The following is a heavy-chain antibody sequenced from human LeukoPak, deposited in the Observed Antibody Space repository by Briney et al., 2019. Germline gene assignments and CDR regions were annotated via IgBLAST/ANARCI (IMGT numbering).Heavy chain of an antibody. J-gene: IGHJ4*02. V-gene: IGHV3-53*01. Sequence: GGSLRLSCAASGFTVSSNYMNWVRQAPGKGLEWVSLIYSGSSTNYADSVKGRFTISRDNSKNTLYLQMNNLRVEDTAVYYCAKGPRPGSSGYPNLDHWGQGTLVTVSS. D-gene: IGHD3-22*01. CDR1: GFTVSSNY. CDR3: AKGPRPGSSGYPNLDH. CDR2: IYSGSST.